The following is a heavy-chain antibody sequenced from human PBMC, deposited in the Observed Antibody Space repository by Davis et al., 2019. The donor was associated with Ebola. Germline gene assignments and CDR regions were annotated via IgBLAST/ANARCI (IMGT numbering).Heavy chain of an antibody. CDR1: GFTFSSYG. J-gene: IGHJ4*02. CDR3: ARGVPAAIYEFGGFDY. Sequence: PGGSLRLSCAASGFTFSSYGMHWVRQAPGKGLEWVAVIWYDGSNKYYADSVKGRFTISRDNSKNTLYLQMNSLRAEDTAVYYCARGVPAAIYEFGGFDYWGQGTLVTVSS. CDR2: IWYDGSNK. V-gene: IGHV3-33*01. D-gene: IGHD2-2*01.